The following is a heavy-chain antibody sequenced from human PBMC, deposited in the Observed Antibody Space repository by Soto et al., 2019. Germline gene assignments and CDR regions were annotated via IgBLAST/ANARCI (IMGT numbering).Heavy chain of an antibody. CDR1: GGSISSSSYY. D-gene: IGHD3-22*01. CDR2: IYYSGST. Sequence: QLQLQESGPGLVKPSETLSLTCTVSGGSISSSSYYWGWIRQPPGKGLEWIGSIYYSGSTYYNPSLKSRVTISVDTSKNQFSLKLSSVTAADTAVYYCARYSLLYYYDSSGSDAFDIWGQGTMVTVSS. V-gene: IGHV4-39*01. CDR3: ARYSLLYYYDSSGSDAFDI. J-gene: IGHJ3*02.